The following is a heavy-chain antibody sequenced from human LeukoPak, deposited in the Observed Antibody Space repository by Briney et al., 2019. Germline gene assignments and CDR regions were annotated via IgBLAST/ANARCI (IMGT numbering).Heavy chain of an antibody. J-gene: IGHJ5*02. CDR2: HCSTGST. Sequence: SETLSLTCTVSGGSMRNSYGSWIRKPAGKGLEWVGRHCSTGSTNYNPSLESLVTISIDTSKTQFSLKMTSVTAAHTAVYYCARDGVRLTKQVARALHPWGQGNLVIVSS. CDR1: GGSMRNSY. CDR3: ARDGVRLTKQVARALHP. V-gene: IGHV4-4*07. D-gene: IGHD3-10*01.